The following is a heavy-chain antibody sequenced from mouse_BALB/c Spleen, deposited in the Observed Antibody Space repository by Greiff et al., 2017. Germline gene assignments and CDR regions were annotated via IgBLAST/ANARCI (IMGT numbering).Heavy chain of an antibody. CDR3: TRSDWDGPAMDY. Sequence: QVQLQQPGAELVRPGASVKLSCKASGYTFTSYWMNWVKQRPGQGLEWIGEINPSNGGTNFNEKFKSKATLTVDKSSSTAYMQLSSLTSEDSAVYYCTRSDWDGPAMDYWGQGTSVTVSS. D-gene: IGHD4-1*01. CDR2: INPSNGGT. V-gene: IGHV1S81*02. J-gene: IGHJ4*01. CDR1: GYTFTSYW.